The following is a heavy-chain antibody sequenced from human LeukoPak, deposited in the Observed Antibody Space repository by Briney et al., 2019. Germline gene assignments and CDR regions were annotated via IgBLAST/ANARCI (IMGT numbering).Heavy chain of an antibody. CDR3: ARRPTTRDYYYHNLDI. CDR1: GDSMSSRNYY. J-gene: IGHJ6*02. CDR2: IYYSGSA. V-gene: IGHV4-39*01. Sequence: SETLSLTCTVSGDSMSSRNYYWGWIRQPPGKGLEWIGHIYYSGSAYYNPSLKSRVSISVDTSKNQFSLKLSSVTAADTAVYYCARRPTTRDYYYHNLDIWGHGTTVTVSS. D-gene: IGHD4-11*01.